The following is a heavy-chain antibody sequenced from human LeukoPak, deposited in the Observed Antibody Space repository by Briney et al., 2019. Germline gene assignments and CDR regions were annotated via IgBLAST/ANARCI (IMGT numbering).Heavy chain of an antibody. V-gene: IGHV1-2*02. CDR1: GYTFTGYY. CDR2: INPHSGGT. CDR3: AREGVIGDGYNFFDY. D-gene: IGHD5-24*01. Sequence: ASVTVSCKASGYTFTGYYMHWVRQAPGQGLEWMGWINPHSGGTNSEQNFQGRVTMSRDTSISTVYMELSRLRSDDTALYYCAREGVIGDGYNFFDYWGQGTLVTVSS. J-gene: IGHJ4*02.